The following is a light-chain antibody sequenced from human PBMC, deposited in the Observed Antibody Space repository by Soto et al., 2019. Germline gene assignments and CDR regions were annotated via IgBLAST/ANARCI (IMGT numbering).Light chain of an antibody. Sequence: EILLTQSPVTLSLSPGERATLSCRASQSFSSIFLAWYQQKPGQAPRLLIYGASSRATGIPDRFSGSGSGTDFTLTISSLQPEDFATYYCQQLNSYPITFGQGTRLEIK. J-gene: IGKJ5*01. CDR1: QSFSSIF. CDR2: GAS. V-gene: IGKV3D-20*02. CDR3: QQLNSYPIT.